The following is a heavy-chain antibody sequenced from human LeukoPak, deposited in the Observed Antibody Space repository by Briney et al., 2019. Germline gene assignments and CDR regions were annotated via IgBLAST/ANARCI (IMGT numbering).Heavy chain of an antibody. CDR2: IKQDGSEK. CDR3: ARAVPSLEWFFSAFDP. J-gene: IGHJ5*02. V-gene: IGHV3-7*01. Sequence: PGGSLRLSCEASGFTFSNYWMSWVRQAPGKGLEWVANIKQDGSEKYYVDSVKGRFTISRDNAKNSLYLQMNSLRAEDTAVYYCARAVPSLEWFFSAFDPWGQGTLVTVSS. D-gene: IGHD3-3*01. CDR1: GFTFSNYW.